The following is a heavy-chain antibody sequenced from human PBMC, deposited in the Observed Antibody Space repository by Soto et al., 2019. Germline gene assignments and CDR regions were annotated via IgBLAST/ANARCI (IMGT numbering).Heavy chain of an antibody. CDR2: ISDDGART. CDR1: GFVFEMYW. CDR3: ARDSRGF. V-gene: IGHV3-74*01. J-gene: IGHJ6*02. D-gene: IGHD3-10*01. Sequence: GGSLRLSCAASGFVFEMYWMHWVRQTPGKGPEWVSRISDDGARTDYADSVKGRFTISRDNAKNSLYLQMNSLRAEDTAVYYCARDSRGFRGQGTTVTVSS.